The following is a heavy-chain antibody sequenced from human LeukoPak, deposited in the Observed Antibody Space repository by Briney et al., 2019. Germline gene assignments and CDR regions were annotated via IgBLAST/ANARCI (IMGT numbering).Heavy chain of an antibody. CDR2: IKQDGSEK. D-gene: IGHD3-3*01. J-gene: IGHJ6*02. CDR3: ARGNTIFGVVIYYYYGMDV. Sequence: PGGSLRLSCAASGFMFSSNWMSWVRQAPGKGLEWVANIKQDGSEKYYVDSVKGRFTISRDNAKNSLYLQMNSLRAEDTAVYYCARGNTIFGVVIYYYYGMDVWGQGTTVTVSS. CDR1: GFMFSSNW. V-gene: IGHV3-7*03.